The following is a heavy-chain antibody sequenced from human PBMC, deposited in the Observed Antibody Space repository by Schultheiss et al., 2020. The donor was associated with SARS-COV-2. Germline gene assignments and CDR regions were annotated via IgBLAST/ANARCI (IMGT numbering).Heavy chain of an antibody. D-gene: IGHD2-2*01. Sequence: GGSLRLSCAASGFSFSNYAMSWVRQAPGKGLEWVSVISRSAGAIFYADSVKGRFTISRDNSKNTLYLQMDSLRVDDTAVYYCARGPSHVPDYYMDVWGKGTTVTVSS. CDR3: ARGPSHVPDYYMDV. CDR1: GFSFSNYA. J-gene: IGHJ6*03. CDR2: ISRSAGAI. V-gene: IGHV3-23*01.